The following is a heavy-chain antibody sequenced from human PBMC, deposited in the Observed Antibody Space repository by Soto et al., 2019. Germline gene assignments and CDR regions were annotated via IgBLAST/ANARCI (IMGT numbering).Heavy chain of an antibody. CDR3: AKSLRGIIIDFDC. V-gene: IGHV3-7*01. D-gene: IGHD3-10*01. CDR2: INYDGSEK. J-gene: IGHJ4*02. CDR1: GFTFSIHW. Sequence: GGSLRLSCGASGFTFSIHWMSWVRQAPGKGLEWVANINYDGSEKYYVDSVKGRFTVSRDNAKNSLYLQLNSLRADDTAVYYCAKSLRGIIIDFDCWGQGTLVTVSS.